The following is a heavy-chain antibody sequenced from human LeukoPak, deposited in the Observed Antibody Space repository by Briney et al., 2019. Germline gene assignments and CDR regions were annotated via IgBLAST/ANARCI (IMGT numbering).Heavy chain of an antibody. CDR2: IYYSGST. J-gene: IGHJ5*02. D-gene: IGHD3-10*01. Sequence: SETLSLTCTVSGGSISSSSYYWGWIRQPPGKGLEWIGSIYYSGSTYYNPSLKSRVTISVDTSKNQFSLKLSSVTAADTAVYYCARQGDYGSGSYYNRWGQGTLVTVSS. CDR1: GGSISSSSYY. CDR3: ARQGDYGSGSYYNR. V-gene: IGHV4-39*01.